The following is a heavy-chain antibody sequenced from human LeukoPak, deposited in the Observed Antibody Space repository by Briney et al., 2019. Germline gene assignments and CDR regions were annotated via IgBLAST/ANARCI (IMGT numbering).Heavy chain of an antibody. CDR3: AKDPLVVGTQSPPWAAFYFDY. V-gene: IGHV3-23*01. Sequence: GGSLRLSCAASGFTFSAYGMSWVRQSPRKGLEWVSGVSGADGTTYYADSVKGRFTISRDNSKNTLYLQMNSLRAEDTAVYYCAKDPLVVGTQSPPWAAFYFDYWGQGTLVTVSS. CDR2: VSGADGTT. J-gene: IGHJ4*02. D-gene: IGHD2-15*01. CDR1: GFTFSAYG.